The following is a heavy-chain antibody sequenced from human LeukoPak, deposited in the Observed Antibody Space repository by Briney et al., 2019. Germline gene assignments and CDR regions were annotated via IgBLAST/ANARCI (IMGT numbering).Heavy chain of an antibody. Sequence: GGSLRLSCAASGFTFSSYEMNWVRQAPGKGLEWVSCISSSGSTIYYADSVKGRFTISRDNAKNSLYLQMNSLRAEDTAVYYCAGNGDAFDIWGQGTMVTVSS. D-gene: IGHD1-1*01. CDR1: GFTFSSYE. CDR2: ISSSGSTI. J-gene: IGHJ3*02. CDR3: AGNGDAFDI. V-gene: IGHV3-48*03.